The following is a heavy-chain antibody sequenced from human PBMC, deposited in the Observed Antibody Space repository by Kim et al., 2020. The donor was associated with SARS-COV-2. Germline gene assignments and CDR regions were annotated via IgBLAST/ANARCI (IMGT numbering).Heavy chain of an antibody. Sequence: SVKVSCKASGGTFSSYAISWVRQAPGQGLEWMGGIIPIFGTANYAQKFQGRVTITADESTSTAYMELSSLRSEDTAVYYCARAPLYGSGSYYSGPFDYWGQGTLVTVSS. CDR2: IIPIFGTA. D-gene: IGHD3-10*01. J-gene: IGHJ4*02. CDR3: ARAPLYGSGSYYSGPFDY. V-gene: IGHV1-69*13. CDR1: GGTFSSYA.